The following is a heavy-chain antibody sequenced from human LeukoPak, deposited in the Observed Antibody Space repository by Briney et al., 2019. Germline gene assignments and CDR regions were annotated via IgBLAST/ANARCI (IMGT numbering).Heavy chain of an antibody. J-gene: IGHJ4*02. CDR1: GVTFSSYA. Sequence: GGSLRLSCAGSGVTFSSYAMSWVRQAPGKGLEWVSAISGSGGSTYYADSVKGRFTISRDNSKNTLYLQMNSLRAEDTAVYYCAKESAYDFWSGYHRFDYWGQGTLVTVSS. V-gene: IGHV3-23*01. CDR3: AKESAYDFWSGYHRFDY. D-gene: IGHD3-3*01. CDR2: ISGSGGST.